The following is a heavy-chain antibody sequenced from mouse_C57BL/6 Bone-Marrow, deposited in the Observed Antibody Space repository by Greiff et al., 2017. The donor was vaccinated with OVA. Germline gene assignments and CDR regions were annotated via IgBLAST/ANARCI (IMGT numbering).Heavy chain of an antibody. Sequence: EVQLQQSGPELVKPGASVKISCKASGYSFTDYNMNWVKQSNGKSLEWIGVINPNYGTTSYNQKFKGKATLTVDQSSSTAYMQLNSLTSEDSAVYDCARSGWGSSRDYFDYWGQGTTLTVSS. J-gene: IGHJ2*01. CDR1: GYSFTDYN. CDR2: INPNYGTT. D-gene: IGHD1-1*01. V-gene: IGHV1-39*01. CDR3: ARSGWGSSRDYFDY.